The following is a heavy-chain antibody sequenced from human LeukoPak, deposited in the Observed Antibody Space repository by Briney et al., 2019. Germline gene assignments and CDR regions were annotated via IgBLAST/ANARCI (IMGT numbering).Heavy chain of an antibody. D-gene: IGHD7-27*01. CDR1: GYTFTGYY. CDR2: INPDRGGT. Sequence: ASVKVSCKASGYTFTGYYMHWVRQAPGQGLEWMGWINPDRGGTNYAQKFQGRVTMTRDTPISTAHMELNWLTSDDTAVYYCARIRMETGDFDYWGQGTLVTVSS. CDR3: ARIRMETGDFDY. J-gene: IGHJ4*02. V-gene: IGHV1-2*02.